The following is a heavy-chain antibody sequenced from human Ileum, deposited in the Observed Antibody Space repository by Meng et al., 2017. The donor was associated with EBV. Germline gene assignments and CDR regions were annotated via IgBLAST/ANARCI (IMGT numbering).Heavy chain of an antibody. CDR2: INPDGSVI. CDR1: GFTLSSYW. CDR3: AKDCFGDKDS. Sequence: MESGGGSVQPGGSLRLSCAASGFTLSSYWVHWVRQAPWKVLVCVSRINPDGSVITYADSVNRRFTISRDNAKNTVYLQMNNLRADDTAVYYCAKDCFGDKDSWGQGTLVTVSS. D-gene: IGHD2-21*01. J-gene: IGHJ4*02. V-gene: IGHV3-74*01.